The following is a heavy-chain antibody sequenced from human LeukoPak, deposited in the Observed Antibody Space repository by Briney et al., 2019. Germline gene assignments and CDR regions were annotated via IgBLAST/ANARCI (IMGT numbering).Heavy chain of an antibody. CDR2: ISGSGGST. Sequence: PGGSLRLSCAASGFTFSSYGMHWVRQAPGKGLEWVSAISGSGGSTYYADSVKGRFTISRDDSKNTLYLQMNSLRAEDTAVYYCAKDDSGWPPRGGMDVWGQGTTVTVSS. CDR3: AKDDSGWPPRGGMDV. CDR1: GFTFSSYG. J-gene: IGHJ6*02. V-gene: IGHV3-23*01. D-gene: IGHD6-19*01.